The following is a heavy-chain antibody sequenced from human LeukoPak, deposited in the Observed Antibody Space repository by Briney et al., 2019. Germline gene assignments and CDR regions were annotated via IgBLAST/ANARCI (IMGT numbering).Heavy chain of an antibody. Sequence: ASVKVSCKASGYTFTSYGISWVRQAPGQGLEWMGWISAYNGNTNYAQKLQGRVTMTTDTSTSTAYMELRSVRSDDTAVYYCARDLLWFGELPGAFDIWGQGTMVTVSS. CDR3: ARDLLWFGELPGAFDI. CDR1: GYTFTSYG. D-gene: IGHD3-10*01. V-gene: IGHV1-18*01. J-gene: IGHJ3*02. CDR2: ISAYNGNT.